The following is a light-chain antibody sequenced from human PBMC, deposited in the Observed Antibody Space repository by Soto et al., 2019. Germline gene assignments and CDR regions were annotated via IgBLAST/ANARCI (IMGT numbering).Light chain of an antibody. J-gene: IGKJ5*01. CDR3: QQYHKWPIT. Sequence: EIVLTQSPGTLSLSPGEGATLSCRVSQSVRYSYLAWYQQKPGQAPRLLIYGVSTGATGLPARFSGSGSGTEFTLTICSLQSEDFAVYYCQQYHKWPITFGQGTRLEIK. CDR1: QSVRYSY. CDR2: GVS. V-gene: IGKV3-15*01.